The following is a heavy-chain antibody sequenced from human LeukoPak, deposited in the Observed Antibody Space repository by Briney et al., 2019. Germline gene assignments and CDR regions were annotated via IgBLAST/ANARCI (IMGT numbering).Heavy chain of an antibody. CDR2: ISYDGNNK. V-gene: IGHV3-30-3*01. CDR3: ASIGPNWNDVGPVDY. J-gene: IGHJ4*02. CDR1: GFTFSSYA. Sequence: GRSLRLSCAASGFTFSSYAMHWVRQAPGKGLEWVAVISYDGNNKYYADSVKGRFTISRDNSKNTLYLQMNSLRAEDTAVYYCASIGPNWNDVGPVDYWGQGTLVTVSS. D-gene: IGHD1-1*01.